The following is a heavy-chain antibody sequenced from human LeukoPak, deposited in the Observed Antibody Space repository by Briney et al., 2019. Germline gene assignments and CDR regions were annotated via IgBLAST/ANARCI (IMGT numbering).Heavy chain of an antibody. CDR3: ARTRLSSDC. CDR2: IKQDGSDK. D-gene: IGHD2/OR15-2a*01. CDR1: GFTFSSYW. J-gene: IGHJ4*02. V-gene: IGHV3-7*01. Sequence: GGSLRLSCAASGFTFSSYWMTWVRQAPGKGLEWVASIKQDGSDKNYVDSMKGRFTISRDNAKNSLYLQMNSLRDEDTAVYYCARTRLSSDCWGQGTLVTVSS.